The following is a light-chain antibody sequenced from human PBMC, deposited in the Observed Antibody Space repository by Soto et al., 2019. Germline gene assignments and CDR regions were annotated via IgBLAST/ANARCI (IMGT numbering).Light chain of an antibody. CDR2: GAS. V-gene: IGKV3-20*01. Sequence: EIVLTQSPGTLSLSPGERATLSCRASQSLSSSYLVWYQQKPGQAPRLLIYGASSRATGIPDRFSGSGSGTDFTLTISRLEPEDFAVYYCQQYGSSPRTFGQGTKLEIK. CDR3: QQYGSSPRT. CDR1: QSLSSSY. J-gene: IGKJ2*01.